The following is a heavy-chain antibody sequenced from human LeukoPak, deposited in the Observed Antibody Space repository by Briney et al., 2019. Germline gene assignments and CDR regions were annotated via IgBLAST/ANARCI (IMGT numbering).Heavy chain of an antibody. D-gene: IGHD3-22*01. J-gene: IGHJ6*02. V-gene: IGHV1-8*02. Sequence: ASVKVSFKASGYTFTSYDINWVRQATGQGLEWMGWMNPNSGNTGYAQKFQGRVTMTRNTSISTAYMELSSLRSEDTAVYYCARVSRIMIVEVLSGAGGMDVWGQGTTVTVSS. CDR2: MNPNSGNT. CDR3: ARVSRIMIVEVLSGAGGMDV. CDR1: GYTFTSYD.